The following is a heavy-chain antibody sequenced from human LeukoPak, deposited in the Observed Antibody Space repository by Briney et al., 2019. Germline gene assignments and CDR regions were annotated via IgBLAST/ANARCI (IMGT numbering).Heavy chain of an antibody. CDR1: GFTFSSYA. J-gene: IGHJ4*02. V-gene: IGHV3-30-3*01. CDR2: ISYDGSNK. D-gene: IGHD4-23*01. CDR3: AREGRVRWYDY. Sequence: GGSLRLSCVASGFTFSSYAMHWVRQAPGKGLEWVAVISYDGSNKYYADSVKGRFTISRDNSKNTLYLQMNSLRAEDTAVYYCAREGRVRWYDYWGQGTLVTVSS.